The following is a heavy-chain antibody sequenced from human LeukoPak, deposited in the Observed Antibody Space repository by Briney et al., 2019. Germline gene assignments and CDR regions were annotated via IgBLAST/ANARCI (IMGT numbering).Heavy chain of an antibody. J-gene: IGHJ4*02. V-gene: IGHV4-39*01. CDR1: GDSISSSSYS. CDR2: IYYSGST. CDR3: ARQTGSGLFILP. D-gene: IGHD3/OR15-3a*01. Sequence: SETLSLTCAVSGDSISSSSYSWGWIRQPPGKGLEWIGSIYYSGSTYYNASLKSQVSISIDTSKNQFSLKLTSVTAADTAVYYCARQTGSGLFILPGGQGTLVTVSS.